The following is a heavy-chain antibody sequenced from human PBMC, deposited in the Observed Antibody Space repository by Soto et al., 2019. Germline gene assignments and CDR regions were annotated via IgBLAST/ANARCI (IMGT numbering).Heavy chain of an antibody. Sequence: SETLSLTCTVSGGSISSGGYYWRWIRQHPGKCLEWIGYIYYSGSTYYNPSLKSRVTISVDTSKNQFSLKLSSVTAADTAVYYCARDREYCSGGSCSLGAFDIWGQGTMVTVSS. CDR2: IYYSGST. J-gene: IGHJ3*02. D-gene: IGHD2-15*01. CDR3: ARDREYCSGGSCSLGAFDI. V-gene: IGHV4-31*03. CDR1: GGSISSGGYY.